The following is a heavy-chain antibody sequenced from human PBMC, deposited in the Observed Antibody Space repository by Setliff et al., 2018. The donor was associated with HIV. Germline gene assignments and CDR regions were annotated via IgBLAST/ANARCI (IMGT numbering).Heavy chain of an antibody. Sequence: ASVKVSCKAPGHTFINYYIHWVRQAPGQGLEWMGIIYSGGGSTNYAQKFQGRITMTSDTSTSTVYMELSSLRSEDSAVYYCARSIYEWGAFGIWGQGTMVTVSS. CDR3: ARSIYEWGAFGI. J-gene: IGHJ3*02. D-gene: IGHD2-8*01. CDR1: GHTFINYY. CDR2: IYSGGGST. V-gene: IGHV1-46*01.